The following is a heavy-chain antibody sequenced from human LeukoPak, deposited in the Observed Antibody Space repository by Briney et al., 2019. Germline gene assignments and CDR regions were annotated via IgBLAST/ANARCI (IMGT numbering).Heavy chain of an antibody. D-gene: IGHD4/OR15-4a*01. CDR1: GYTFTTHD. CDR3: AGRAGAYSHPYDY. V-gene: IGHV1-8*01. Sequence: ASVKVSCKASGYTFTTHDINWVRQAPGEGLEWMGWIDPTNQNTYYAQKFQGRVTMTRNTSISTTYMELSSLRSEDTAVYYCAGRAGAYSHPYDYWGQGTLVTVSS. CDR2: IDPTNQNT. J-gene: IGHJ4*02.